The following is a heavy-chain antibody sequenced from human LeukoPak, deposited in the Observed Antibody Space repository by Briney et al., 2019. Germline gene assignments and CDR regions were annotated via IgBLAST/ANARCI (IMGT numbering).Heavy chain of an antibody. D-gene: IGHD4-17*01. CDR1: GFTFSSYG. Sequence: GGSLRLSCAAAGFTFSSYGMDWVRQAPSKGMEWVAVISYDGSNKYYADSVKGRFTISRDNSKNTLYLQMNSLRAEDTAVYYCAKSTYGEIYFDYWLQGTLVTVSS. J-gene: IGHJ4*02. CDR2: ISYDGSNK. CDR3: AKSTYGEIYFDY. V-gene: IGHV3-30*18.